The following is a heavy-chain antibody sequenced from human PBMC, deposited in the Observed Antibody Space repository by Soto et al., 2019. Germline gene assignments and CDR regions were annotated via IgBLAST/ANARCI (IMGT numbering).Heavy chain of an antibody. J-gene: IGHJ5*02. Sequence: ASVKVSCKASGYTFTSYYMHWVRQAPGQGLEWMGIINPSAGSTSYAQKFQGRVTMTGDTSTNTVYMELSSLRSEDTAVYYCATVISDYNNSIHWFEPWGQGTLVTVSS. V-gene: IGHV1-46*01. CDR1: GYTFTSYY. CDR3: ATVISDYNNSIHWFEP. D-gene: IGHD4-4*01. CDR2: INPSAGST.